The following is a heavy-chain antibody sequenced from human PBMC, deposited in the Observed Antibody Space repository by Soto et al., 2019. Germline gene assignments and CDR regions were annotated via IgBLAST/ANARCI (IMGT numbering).Heavy chain of an antibody. Sequence: SVKVSCKASGGTFGSYAISWVRQAPGQGLEWMGGIIPIFGTANYAQKFQGRVTITADESTSTAYMELSSLRSEDTAVYYCARDGREGRYGPWNWFDPWGQGTLVTVSS. CDR1: GGTFGSYA. D-gene: IGHD1-20*01. V-gene: IGHV1-69*13. CDR3: ARDGREGRYGPWNWFDP. CDR2: IIPIFGTA. J-gene: IGHJ5*02.